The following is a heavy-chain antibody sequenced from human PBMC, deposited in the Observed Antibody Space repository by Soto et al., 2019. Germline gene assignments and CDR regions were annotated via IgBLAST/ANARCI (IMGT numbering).Heavy chain of an antibody. CDR1: GYTLTELY. CDR3: ATTILYDSSGYQLSGFDY. V-gene: IGHV1-24*01. CDR2: FDPEDDET. J-gene: IGHJ4*02. Sequence: QVQLVQSGAEVKKPGASVKLSCKVSGYTLTELYMHWVRQAPGKGLEWMGGFDPEDDETIYAQKFQGRVTMTEETSTDTAYMELSSLRSEDTAVYYCATTILYDSSGYQLSGFDYWGQGNLVTGSS. D-gene: IGHD3-22*01.